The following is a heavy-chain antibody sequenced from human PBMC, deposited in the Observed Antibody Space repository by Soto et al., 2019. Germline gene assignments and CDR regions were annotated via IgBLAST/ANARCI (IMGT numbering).Heavy chain of an antibody. CDR1: GGSFSGYY. V-gene: IGHV4-34*01. D-gene: IGHD2-15*01. J-gene: IGHJ4*02. Sequence: SETLSLTCAVYGGSFSGYYWSWIRQPPGKGLEWIGEINHSGSTNYNPSLKSRVTISVDTSKNQFSLKLSSVTAADTAVYYCAAVLRYCSGGSCYSIDYRGQGTLVTVSS. CDR2: INHSGST. CDR3: AAVLRYCSGGSCYSIDY.